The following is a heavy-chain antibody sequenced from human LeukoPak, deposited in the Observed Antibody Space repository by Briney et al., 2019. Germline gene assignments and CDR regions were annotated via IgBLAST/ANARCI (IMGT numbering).Heavy chain of an antibody. Sequence: SETLSLTCTVSGGSISRGNYYWSWIRQPPGKGLEWIGYISYSGSTYYNPSLKSRVAISVDSSKNQFSLKLRSVTAADTAVYYCARLFGDDILTGYYDYWGQGTLVTVSS. D-gene: IGHD3-9*01. CDR3: ARLFGDDILTGYYDY. J-gene: IGHJ4*02. CDR2: ISYSGST. V-gene: IGHV4-30-4*01. CDR1: GGSISRGNYY.